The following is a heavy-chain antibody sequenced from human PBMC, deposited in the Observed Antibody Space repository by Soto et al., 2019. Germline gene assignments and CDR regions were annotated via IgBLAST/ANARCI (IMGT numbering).Heavy chain of an antibody. CDR3: ARSDGRY. CDR2: IYYSGST. Sequence: SQTLSLTCTVWDECISSYDWSWIRQPPGKGLEWIGYIYYSGSTNYNPSLKSRVTISVDTSKNQFSLKLSSVTAADTAVYYCARSDGRYWGQGTLVTVSS. V-gene: IGHV4-59*01. J-gene: IGHJ4*02. CDR1: DECISSYD.